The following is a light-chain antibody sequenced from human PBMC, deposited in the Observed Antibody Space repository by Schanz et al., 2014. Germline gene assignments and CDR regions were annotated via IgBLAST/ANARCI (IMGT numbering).Light chain of an antibody. CDR1: QSVSSSY. J-gene: IGKJ4*01. CDR2: GAS. CDR3: QQYGSSSSLT. V-gene: IGKV3-20*01. Sequence: EIVLTQSPGTLSLSPGERATLSCRASQSVSSSYLAWYQQKPGQAPRLLIYGASSRATGIPDRFSGSGSGTDFTLTISRLEPEDFALYYCQQYGSSSSLTFGGGTKVEI.